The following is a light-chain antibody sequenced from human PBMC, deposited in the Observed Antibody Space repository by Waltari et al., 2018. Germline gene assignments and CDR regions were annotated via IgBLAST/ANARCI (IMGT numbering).Light chain of an antibody. CDR1: SFNIGAGYA. Sequence: QSVLTQPPSVSGAPGQRVTISCTGTSFNIGAGYALHWYQQLPGAAPKLRIYANPTPPSGVPDRCAGSKACTSASLAITRLHAEDEAEYYCQSYDSNLRGLVFGGGTKLTVL. V-gene: IGLV1-40*01. CDR3: QSYDSNLRGLV. CDR2: ANP. J-gene: IGLJ2*01.